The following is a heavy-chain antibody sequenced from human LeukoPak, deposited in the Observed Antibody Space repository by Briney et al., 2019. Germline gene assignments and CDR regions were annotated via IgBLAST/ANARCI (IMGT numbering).Heavy chain of an antibody. CDR2: IIPILGIA. CDR3: VREPTMVKTPLPFDY. J-gene: IGHJ4*02. V-gene: IGHV1-69*04. D-gene: IGHD3-10*01. Sequence: SVKVSCKASGGTFSSYAISWVRQAPGQGLEWMGRIIPILGIANYAQKFQGRVTITADKSTSTAYMELSSLRSEDTAVYYCVREPTMVKTPLPFDYWGQGTLVTVSS. CDR1: GGTFSSYA.